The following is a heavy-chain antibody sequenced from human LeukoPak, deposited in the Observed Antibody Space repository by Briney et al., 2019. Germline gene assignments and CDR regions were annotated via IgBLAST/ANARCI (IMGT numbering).Heavy chain of an antibody. Sequence: GASVKVSCKASGYTFTSYGINWVRQATGQGLEWMGWMNPNSGNTGYAQKFQGRVTITRNTSISTAYMELSSLRSEDTAVYYCARGGRWSGYSAYYFDYWGQGTLVTVSS. V-gene: IGHV1-8*03. CDR2: MNPNSGNT. J-gene: IGHJ4*02. CDR1: GYTFTSYG. D-gene: IGHD3-3*01. CDR3: ARGGRWSGYSAYYFDY.